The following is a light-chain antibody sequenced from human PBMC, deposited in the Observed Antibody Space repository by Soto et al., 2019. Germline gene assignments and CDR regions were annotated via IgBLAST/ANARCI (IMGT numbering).Light chain of an antibody. Sequence: QSALTQPASVSGSPGQSITISCTGTSSDVGGYNYVSWYQQYPGKAPKLMIYEVINRPSGVSNRFSGSKSGNTASRTISGLQSEDEADDYCTSYTGSSTYVFGTGTKLTVL. CDR2: EVI. J-gene: IGLJ1*01. CDR1: SSDVGGYNY. CDR3: TSYTGSSTYV. V-gene: IGLV2-14*01.